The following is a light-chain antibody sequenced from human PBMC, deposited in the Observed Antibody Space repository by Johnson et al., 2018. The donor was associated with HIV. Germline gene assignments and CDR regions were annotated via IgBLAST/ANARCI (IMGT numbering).Light chain of an antibody. CDR2: DNN. V-gene: IGLV1-51*01. CDR1: SSNIGNNY. Sequence: QSVLTQPPSVSAAPGQKVTISCSGSSSNIGNNYVSWYQQLPGTAPKLLIYDNNKRPSGVPDRFSGSKSGTSASLAIRGLQAEDEADYYCAAWDDSLRGVFGTGTKVTVL. CDR3: AAWDDSLRGV. J-gene: IGLJ1*01.